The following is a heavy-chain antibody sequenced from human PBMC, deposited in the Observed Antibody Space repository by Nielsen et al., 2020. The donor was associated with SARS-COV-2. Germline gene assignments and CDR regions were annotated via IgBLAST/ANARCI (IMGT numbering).Heavy chain of an antibody. CDR2: TYYRSKWYN. Sequence: IRQSPSRGLEWLGRTYYRSKWYNDYAVSVKSRITINPDTSKNQFSLHLNSVTPEDTAVYYCARARGAYGDYYYYYYMDVWGKGTTVTVSS. CDR3: ARARGAYGDYYYYYYMDV. D-gene: IGHD4-17*01. J-gene: IGHJ6*03. V-gene: IGHV6-1*01.